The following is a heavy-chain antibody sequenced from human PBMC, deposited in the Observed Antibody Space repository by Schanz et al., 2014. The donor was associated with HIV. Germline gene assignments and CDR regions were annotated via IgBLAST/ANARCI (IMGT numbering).Heavy chain of an antibody. CDR2: INHSGRT. J-gene: IGHJ4*02. V-gene: IGHV4-34*02. Sequence: QVQLQQWGAGLLKPSETLSLTCAVYGGSFSDYYWTWIRQPPGKGLEWIGEINHSGRTNYSPSLKSRVTMSGDTSKNQFSLRLNSVTAADTAVYYCARTPYYFDYWGQGTLVTVSS. CDR3: ARTPYYFDY. CDR1: GGSFSDYY.